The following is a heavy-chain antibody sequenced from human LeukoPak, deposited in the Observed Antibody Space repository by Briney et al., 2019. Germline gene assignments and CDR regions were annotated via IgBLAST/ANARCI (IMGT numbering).Heavy chain of an antibody. CDR2: IYPGDSDT. Sequence: GESLKISCKGSGYRFPSYWIGWVRQMPGKGLEWMGIIYPGDSDTRYSPSFQGQVTISADKSISTAYLQWSSLKASDTAMYYCARRGGTDGNIVDYWGQGTLVTVSS. D-gene: IGHD5-12*01. J-gene: IGHJ4*02. CDR1: GYRFPSYW. V-gene: IGHV5-51*01. CDR3: ARRGGTDGNIVDY.